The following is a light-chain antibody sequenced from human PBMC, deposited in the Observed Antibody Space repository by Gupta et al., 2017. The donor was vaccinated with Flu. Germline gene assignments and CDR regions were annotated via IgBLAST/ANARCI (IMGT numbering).Light chain of an antibody. V-gene: IGLV3-1*01. CDR1: KLGDKY. CDR2: QDT. J-gene: IGLJ3*02. Sequence: CSGDKLGDKYACWYQQKPGQSPVLVIYQDTKLPSGIPERFSGSNSGNTATLTISGTQAMDEADYYCQAWDSSKWVFGGGTKLTVL. CDR3: QAWDSSKWV.